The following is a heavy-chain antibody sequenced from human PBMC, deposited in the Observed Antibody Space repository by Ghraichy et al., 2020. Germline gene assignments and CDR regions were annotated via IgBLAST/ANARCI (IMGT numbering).Heavy chain of an antibody. V-gene: IGHV3-7*03. CDR2: INEDGSEI. D-gene: IGHD2-15*01. J-gene: IGHJ5*02. CDR1: GFTFSTYW. CDR3: ARAETWVAS. Sequence: GESLNISCTVSGFTFSTYWMTWLRQAPGKGLECVANINEDGSEIHYVDSVRGRFTVSRDNAKNSLFLQMNSLRAEDTAVYYCARAETWVASWGQGTLVTVSS.